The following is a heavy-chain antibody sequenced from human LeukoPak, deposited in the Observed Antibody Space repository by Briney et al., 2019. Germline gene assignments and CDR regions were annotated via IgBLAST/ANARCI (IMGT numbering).Heavy chain of an antibody. V-gene: IGHV4-39*07. Sequence: PSETLSLTCTVSGGSISSTSYYWGWLRQPPGTGLEWIGSIYYSGSTYYNPSLRSRVTISVDTSKNQFSLKLSSVTAADTAVYYCARSMVRGINWFDPWGQGTLVTVSS. D-gene: IGHD3-10*01. CDR2: IYYSGST. CDR3: ARSMVRGINWFDP. J-gene: IGHJ5*02. CDR1: GGSISSTSYY.